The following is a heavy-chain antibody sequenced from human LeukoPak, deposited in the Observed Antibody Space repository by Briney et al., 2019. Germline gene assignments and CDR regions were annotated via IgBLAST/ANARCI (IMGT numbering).Heavy chain of an antibody. Sequence: ASETLSLTCAVYGGSFSGYYWSWIRQPPGKGLEWIGEINHSGSTNYNPSLKSRVTISVDTSKNQFSLKLSSVTAADTAVYYCARSRVRGVPGAFDIWGQGTMVTVSS. V-gene: IGHV4-34*01. CDR3: ARSRVRGVPGAFDI. D-gene: IGHD3-10*01. J-gene: IGHJ3*02. CDR1: GGSFSGYY. CDR2: INHSGST.